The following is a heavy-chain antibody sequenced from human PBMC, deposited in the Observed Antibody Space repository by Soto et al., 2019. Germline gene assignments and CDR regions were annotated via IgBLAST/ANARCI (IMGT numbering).Heavy chain of an antibody. V-gene: IGHV4-61*01. D-gene: IGHD3-22*01. CDR3: ARGKNYDSSGYFETAEYFQH. Sequence: SETLSLTCTVSGGSVSSGSYYWSWIRQPPGKGLEWIGYIYYSGSTNYNPSLKSRVTISVDTSKNQFSLKLSSVTAADTAVYYCARGKNYDSSGYFETAEYFQHWGQGTLVTVSS. J-gene: IGHJ1*01. CDR2: IYYSGST. CDR1: GGSVSSGSYY.